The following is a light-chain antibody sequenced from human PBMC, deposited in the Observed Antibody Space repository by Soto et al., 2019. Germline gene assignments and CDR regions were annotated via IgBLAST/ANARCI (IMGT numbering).Light chain of an antibody. J-gene: IGLJ2*01. Sequence: QSVLTQPASVSGSPGQSITISCTGTSSDVGGYNYVSWYQQHPGKAPKLMIYDVSNRPSGVSNRFSGSKSANTASLTISGLEAEDEDDYYCSSYTSSIVVFGGGTKLTVL. CDR1: SSDVGGYNY. CDR2: DVS. V-gene: IGLV2-14*01. CDR3: SSYTSSIVV.